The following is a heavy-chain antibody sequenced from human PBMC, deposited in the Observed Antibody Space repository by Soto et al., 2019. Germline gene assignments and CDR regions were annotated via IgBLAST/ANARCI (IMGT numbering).Heavy chain of an antibody. V-gene: IGHV3-30*18. CDR2: ISYDGSNK. D-gene: IGHD5-12*01. CDR3: AKILAYSGYDYYYYGMDV. J-gene: IGHJ6*02. CDR1: GFTFSSYG. Sequence: ESGGGVVQPGRSLRLSCAASGFTFSSYGMHWVRQAPGKGLEWVAVISYDGSNKYYADSVKGRFTISRDNSKNTLYLQMNSLRAEDTAVYYCAKILAYSGYDYYYYGMDVWGQGTTVTVSS.